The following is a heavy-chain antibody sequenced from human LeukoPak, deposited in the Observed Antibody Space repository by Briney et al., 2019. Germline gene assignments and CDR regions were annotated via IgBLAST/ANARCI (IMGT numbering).Heavy chain of an antibody. V-gene: IGHV3-48*01. D-gene: IGHD3-10*01. CDR3: AKDDAWIRFGE. CDR2: ISSSSSTI. J-gene: IGHJ4*02. Sequence: GGSLRLSCAASGFTFSSYSMNWVRQAPGKGLEWVSYISSSSSTIYYADSVKGRFTISRDNSKNTLHLEVISLTAEDTAVYYCAKDDAWIRFGEWSQGTLVTVSS. CDR1: GFTFSSYS.